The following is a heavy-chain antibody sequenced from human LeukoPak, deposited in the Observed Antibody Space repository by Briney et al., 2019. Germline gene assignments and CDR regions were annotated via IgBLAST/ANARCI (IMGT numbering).Heavy chain of an antibody. J-gene: IGHJ4*02. V-gene: IGHV3-23*01. Sequence: PGGSLRLSCAASGFTFSSYAMSWVRQAPGKGLEWVSAISGSGGSTYYADSVKGRFTISRDNSKNTLYLQMNSLRAEDMAVYYCAKDVIEELLWFGEVDYWGQGTLVTVSS. CDR1: GFTFSSYA. CDR3: AKDVIEELLWFGEVDY. CDR2: ISGSGGST. D-gene: IGHD3-10*01.